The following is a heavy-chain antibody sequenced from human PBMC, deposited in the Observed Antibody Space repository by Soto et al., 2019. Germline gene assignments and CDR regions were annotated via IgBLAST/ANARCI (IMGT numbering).Heavy chain of an antibody. CDR3: ARDPSTTGYYGLDV. Sequence: EVQLVESGGGLIQPGGSLRLSCAASGFTVKNYQMNWVRQAPGKGLEWVSVIYSGGVTYYPDSVKGRFTTIRDTSKNTAYLQMNSLRADDTAMYYCARDPSTTGYYGLDVWGQGTTVTVSS. CDR2: IYSGGVT. J-gene: IGHJ6*02. CDR1: GFTVKNYQ. V-gene: IGHV3-53*01.